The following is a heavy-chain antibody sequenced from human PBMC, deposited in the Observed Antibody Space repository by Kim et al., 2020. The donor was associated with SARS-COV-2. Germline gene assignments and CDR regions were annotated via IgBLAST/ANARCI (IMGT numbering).Heavy chain of an antibody. V-gene: IGHV5-51*01. CDR3: ARQIAVAGRGFDP. CDR2: IYPGDSDT. CDR1: GYSFTSYW. J-gene: IGHJ5*02. D-gene: IGHD6-19*01. Sequence: GESLKISCKGSGYSFTSYWIGWVRQMPGKGLEWMGIIYPGDSDTRYSPSLQGQVTISADKSISTAYLQWSSLKASDTAMYYCARQIAVAGRGFDPWGQGTLVTVSS.